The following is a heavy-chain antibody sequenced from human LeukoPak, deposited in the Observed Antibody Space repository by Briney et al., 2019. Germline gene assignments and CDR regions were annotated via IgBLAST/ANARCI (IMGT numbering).Heavy chain of an antibody. CDR2: IIPIFGTA. Sequence: GASVKVPCKASGGTFSSYAISWVRQAPGQGLEWMGGIIPIFGTANYAQKFQGRVTITADESTSTAYMELSSLRSEDTAVYYCASLGRDGYNSDYWGQGTLVTVSS. CDR3: ASLGRDGYNSDY. CDR1: GGTFSSYA. D-gene: IGHD5-24*01. V-gene: IGHV1-69*13. J-gene: IGHJ4*02.